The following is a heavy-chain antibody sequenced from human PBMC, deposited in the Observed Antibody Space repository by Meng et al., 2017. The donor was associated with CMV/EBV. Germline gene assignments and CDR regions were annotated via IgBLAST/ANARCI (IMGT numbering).Heavy chain of an antibody. CDR1: GYALTAHY. V-gene: IGHV1-46*01. Sequence: SGYALTAHYIHWVRQAPGQGLEWVGTIIPSNSDTSHAQKFQGRVTMTRDTSTSTVHMELSSLRSEDTATYYCARGLCTGGECPLDPWGQGTLVTVSS. CDR2: IIPSNSDT. J-gene: IGHJ5*02. D-gene: IGHD2-8*02. CDR3: ARGLCTGGECPLDP.